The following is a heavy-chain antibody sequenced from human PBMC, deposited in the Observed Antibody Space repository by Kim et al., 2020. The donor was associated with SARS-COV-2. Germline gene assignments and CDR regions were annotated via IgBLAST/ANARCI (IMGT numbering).Heavy chain of an antibody. CDR1: GFTFDDYA. V-gene: IGHV3-9*01. CDR3: AKVPAASAGLYYFDY. Sequence: GGSLRLSCAASGFTFDDYAMHWVRQAPGKGLEWVSGISWNSGSIGYADSVKGRFTISRDNAKNSLYLQMNSLRAEDTALYYCAKVPAASAGLYYFDYWGQGTLVTVSS. D-gene: IGHD6-19*01. CDR2: ISWNSGSI. J-gene: IGHJ4*02.